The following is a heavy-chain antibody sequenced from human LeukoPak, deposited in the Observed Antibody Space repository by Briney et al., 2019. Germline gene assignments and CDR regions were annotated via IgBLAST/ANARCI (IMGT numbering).Heavy chain of an antibody. Sequence: GGSLRLSCAASGLTFSSYAMSWVRQAPGKGLEWVSAISGGGGSTYYADSMKGRFTISRDNAKNSLYLQVNSLRAEDTAVYYCARLGNWGGNAFDIWGQGTMVTVSS. CDR3: ARLGNWGGNAFDI. V-gene: IGHV3-23*01. CDR2: ISGGGGST. J-gene: IGHJ3*02. CDR1: GLTFSSYA. D-gene: IGHD7-27*01.